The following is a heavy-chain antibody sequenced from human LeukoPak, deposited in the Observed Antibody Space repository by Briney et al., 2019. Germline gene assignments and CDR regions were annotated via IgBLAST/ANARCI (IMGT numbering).Heavy chain of an antibody. CDR2: NSGSGGSR. CDR1: GFTFSSYA. V-gene: IGHV3-23*01. J-gene: IGHJ4*02. CDR3: AKSSPIAAAGVVSDF. Sequence: GGSLRLSCAASGFTFSSYAMSWVRQAPGKGLEWLSANSGSGGSRYYSGSLKGRFAISRDNSKSTLYLQMTSLRAEDTAVYYCAKSSPIAAAGVVSDFWGQGTLVTVSS. D-gene: IGHD6-13*01.